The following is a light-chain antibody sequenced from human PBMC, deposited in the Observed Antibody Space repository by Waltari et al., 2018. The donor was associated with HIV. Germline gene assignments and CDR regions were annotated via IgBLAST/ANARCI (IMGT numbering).Light chain of an antibody. J-gene: IGLJ2*01. CDR2: EVS. CDR3: ASFTTNRILV. Sequence: SALTQPASVSGSPGQSITISCTGTSSDVGAYMYVSWYQQHADKAPKLIIFEVSNRPSGISNRFSGSKSGNTASLTISGLQTEDEADYYCASFTTNRILVFGGGTKVTVL. CDR1: SSDVGAYMY. V-gene: IGLV2-14*01.